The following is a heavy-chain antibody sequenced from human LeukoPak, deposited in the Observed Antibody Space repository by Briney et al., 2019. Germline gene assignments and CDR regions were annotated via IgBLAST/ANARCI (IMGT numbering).Heavy chain of an antibody. V-gene: IGHV3-7*01. Sequence: PGGSLRLSCAASGFTFSSYWMSWVRQAPGKGLEWVANIKQDGSEKYYVDSVKGRFTISRDNAKNSLYLQMNSLRAEDTAVYYCGSQTETWPPRGIAAAVPFDYGGQEPWSPSPQ. CDR3: GSQTETWPPRGIAAAVPFDY. D-gene: IGHD6-13*01. CDR1: GFTFSSYW. CDR2: IKQDGSEK. J-gene: IGHJ4*01.